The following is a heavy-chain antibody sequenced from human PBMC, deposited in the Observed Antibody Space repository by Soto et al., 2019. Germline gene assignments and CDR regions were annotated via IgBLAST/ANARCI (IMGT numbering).Heavy chain of an antibody. CDR3: ARDEGDFPRIDY. CDR1: GFTFSSYE. J-gene: IGHJ4*02. V-gene: IGHV3-48*03. D-gene: IGHD2-21*02. Sequence: PGGSLRLSCAASGFTFSSYEMNWVRQAPGKGLEWVSYISDNGGTIYYADSVKGRFTTSRDNAKNSLYLQMNSLRVEDTAVYYCARDEGDFPRIDYWGRGTLVTVSS. CDR2: ISDNGGTI.